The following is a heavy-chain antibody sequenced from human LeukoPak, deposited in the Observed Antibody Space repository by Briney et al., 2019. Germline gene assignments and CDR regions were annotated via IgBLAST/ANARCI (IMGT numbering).Heavy chain of an antibody. V-gene: IGHV4-30-4*01. D-gene: IGHD2-2*01. CDR2: IYYSGST. CDR3: ARVPKLGYCSSTSCYWGYY. Sequence: SQTLSLTCTVSGGSISSGDYYWSWIRQPPGKGLEWIGYIYYSGSTYYNPSLKSRVTISVDTSKNQFSLKLSSVTAANTAVYYCARVPKLGYCSSTSCYWGYYWGQGTLVTVSS. CDR1: GGSISSGDYY. J-gene: IGHJ4*02.